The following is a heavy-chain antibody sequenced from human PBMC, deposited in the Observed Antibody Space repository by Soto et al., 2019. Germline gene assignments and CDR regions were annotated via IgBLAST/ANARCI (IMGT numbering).Heavy chain of an antibody. V-gene: IGHV1-69*06. Sequence: QVQLVQSVAVVKKPGSSVKVSCKASGCTFSSYAISWVRQAPGQGLEWMGGIIPIFGTANYAQKFQGRVTITADKSTSTAYMELSSLRSEDTAVYYCAREQEMATISAFDIWGQGTMVTFSS. CDR2: IIPIFGTA. J-gene: IGHJ3*02. CDR1: GCTFSSYA. CDR3: AREQEMATISAFDI. D-gene: IGHD5-12*01.